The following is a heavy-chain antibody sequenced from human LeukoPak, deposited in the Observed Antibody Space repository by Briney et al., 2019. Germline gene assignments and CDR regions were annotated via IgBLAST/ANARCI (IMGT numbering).Heavy chain of an antibody. V-gene: IGHV4-34*01. CDR2: INHSGST. CDR3: ARRTIAGDT. D-gene: IGHD1-26*01. J-gene: IGHJ4*02. Sequence: SETLSLTCAVYGGSFSGYYWSWIRQPPGKGLEWIGEINHSGSTNYNPSLKSRVTISVDTSKNQFSLKLSSVTAADTAVYYCARRTIAGDTWGQGTLVTVSS. CDR1: GGSFSGYY.